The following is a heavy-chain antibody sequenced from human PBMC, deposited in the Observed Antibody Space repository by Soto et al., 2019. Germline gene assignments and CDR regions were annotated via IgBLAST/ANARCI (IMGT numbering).Heavy chain of an antibody. J-gene: IGHJ6*02. CDR2: TYYRSKWYN. CDR3: ARVIAAAGNYYYYGMDV. CDR1: GDSVSSNSAA. Sequence: SQTLSLTCAISGDSVSSNSAAWNWIRQSPSRGLEWLGRTYYRSKWYNDYAVSVKSRITINPDTSKNQFSLQLNSVTPEDTAVYYCARVIAAAGNYYYYGMDVWGQGTTVTVS. V-gene: IGHV6-1*01. D-gene: IGHD6-13*01.